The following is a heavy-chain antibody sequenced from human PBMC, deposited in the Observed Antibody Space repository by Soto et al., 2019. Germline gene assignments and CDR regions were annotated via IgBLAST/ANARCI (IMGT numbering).Heavy chain of an antibody. Sequence: EVQLLESGGGLVQPGGSLRLSCAASGFTFSSYAMSWVRQAPGKGLEWVSTISGSGGSTYYADSVKGRFTISRDKSKNTLYLQVNRLRAEDTAVYYCAKCSPRYSSGLKAYYFDYWGQGTLVTVSS. CDR2: ISGSGGST. D-gene: IGHD6-19*01. V-gene: IGHV3-23*01. CDR3: AKCSPRYSSGLKAYYFDY. J-gene: IGHJ4*02. CDR1: GFTFSSYA.